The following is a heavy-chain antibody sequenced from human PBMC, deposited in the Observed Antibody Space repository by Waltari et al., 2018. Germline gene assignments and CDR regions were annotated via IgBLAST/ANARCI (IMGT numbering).Heavy chain of an antibody. CDR3: ARRPRGTAMADY. Sequence: EGQLVKSGAVGKKHGESVKISGRGAGYRFTSYWIGWVRQLPGKGLEWMGIIYPGDSDTRYSPSFQGQVTISADKSISTAYLQWSSLKSSDTAMYYCARRPRGTAMADYLVQGTLVTVSS. J-gene: IGHJ4*02. D-gene: IGHD5-18*01. CDR1: GYRFTSYW. V-gene: IGHV5-51*01. CDR2: IYPGDSDT.